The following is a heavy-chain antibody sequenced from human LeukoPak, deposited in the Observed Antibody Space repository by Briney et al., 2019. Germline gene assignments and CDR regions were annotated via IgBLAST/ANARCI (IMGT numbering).Heavy chain of an antibody. Sequence: PSQTLSLTCAVSGCSISSGGYSWSWIRQPPGKGLESIGYIYHSGSTYYNPSLKSRVTISVDRSKNQFSLKLSSVTAADTAVYYCASTMVRGVNTHYYYGMDVWGKGTTVTVSS. D-gene: IGHD3-10*01. CDR2: IYHSGST. J-gene: IGHJ6*04. CDR1: GCSISSGGYS. CDR3: ASTMVRGVNTHYYYGMDV. V-gene: IGHV4-30-2*01.